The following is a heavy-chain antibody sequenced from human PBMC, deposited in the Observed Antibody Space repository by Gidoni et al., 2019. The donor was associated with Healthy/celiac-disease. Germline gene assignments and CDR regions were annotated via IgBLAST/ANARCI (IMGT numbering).Heavy chain of an antibody. CDR1: GGSFSGYY. CDR3: ARGSAGYSSSWYEHYYYYYYMDV. J-gene: IGHJ6*03. V-gene: IGHV4-34*01. CDR2: INHSGST. Sequence: QVQLQPWGAGLLKPSETLSLTCAVYGGSFSGYYWICIHQPPGKGLEWIGEINHSGSTNYNPSLKSRVTISVDTSTNQFSLKLSSVTAADTAVYYCARGSAGYSSSWYEHYYYYYYMDVWGKGTTVTVSS. D-gene: IGHD6-13*01.